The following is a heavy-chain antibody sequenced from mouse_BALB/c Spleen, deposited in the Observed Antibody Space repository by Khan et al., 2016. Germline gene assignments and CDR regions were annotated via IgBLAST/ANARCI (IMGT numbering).Heavy chain of an antibody. D-gene: IGHD1-2*01. J-gene: IGHJ3*01. V-gene: IGHV9-2-1*01. Sequence: QIQLVQSGPELKKPGETVKISCKASGYTFTDYSMHWVKQTPGKGLKWMGWINTETGEPTYADDFKGRFAFSLETSASTAYLQITNLKNEDTATYFCARGRLLRLLAYWGQGTLVTVSA. CDR3: ARGRLLRLLAY. CDR1: GYTFTDYS. CDR2: INTETGEP.